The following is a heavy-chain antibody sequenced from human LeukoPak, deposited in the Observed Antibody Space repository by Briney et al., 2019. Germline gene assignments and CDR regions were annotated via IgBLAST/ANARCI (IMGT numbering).Heavy chain of an antibody. J-gene: IGHJ6*03. CDR3: ARARYDFWSGLDYYYYMDV. Sequence: PSETLSLTCAVYGGSFSGYYWSWIRQPPGKGLEWIGEINHSGSTNYNPSLKSRVTISVDTSKNQFSLKLSSVTAADTAVYYCARARYDFWSGLDYYYYMDVWGKGTTVTVSS. V-gene: IGHV4-34*01. CDR2: INHSGST. CDR1: GGSFSGYY. D-gene: IGHD3-3*01.